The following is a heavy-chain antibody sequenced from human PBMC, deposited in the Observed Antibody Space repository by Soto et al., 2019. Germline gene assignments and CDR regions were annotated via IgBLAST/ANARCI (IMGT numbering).Heavy chain of an antibody. V-gene: IGHV3-72*01. CDR2: IRNKANSYTT. J-gene: IGHJ6*02. Sequence: EVQLVESGGGLVQPGGSLRLSCAASGFTSSDHYMDWVRQAPGKGLEWVGRIRNKANSYTTEYAASVKGRFTISGDESKNSLYLQMNSLKTEDTAVYYCTGDLAPGIPRGLDVWGHGITVTVSS. CDR1: GFTSSDHY. CDR3: TGDLAPGIPRGLDV. D-gene: IGHD2-21*02.